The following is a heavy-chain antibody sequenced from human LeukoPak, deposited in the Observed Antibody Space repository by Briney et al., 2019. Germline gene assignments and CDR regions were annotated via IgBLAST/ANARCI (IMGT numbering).Heavy chain of an antibody. CDR2: IYYSGST. D-gene: IGHD6-19*01. Sequence: SETLSLTCTVSGGSISSYYWSWIRQPPGKGLEWIGYIYYSGSTNYNPSLESRVTISVDTSKNQFSLKLSSVTAADTAVYYCARSGYHSSGWSNWFDPWGQGTLVTVSS. CDR3: ARSGYHSSGWSNWFDP. CDR1: GGSISSYY. V-gene: IGHV4-59*01. J-gene: IGHJ5*02.